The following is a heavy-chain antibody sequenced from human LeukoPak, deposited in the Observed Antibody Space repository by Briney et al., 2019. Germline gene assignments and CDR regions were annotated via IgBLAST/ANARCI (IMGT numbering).Heavy chain of an antibody. CDR3: ARSSYGDYVGNWFDP. D-gene: IGHD4-17*01. J-gene: IGHJ5*02. CDR2: IYYSGST. V-gene: IGHV4-59*08. CDR1: GGSISSYY. Sequence: SETLSLTCTVSGGSISSYYWSWIRQPPGKGLEWIGYIYYSGSTNYNPSLKSRVTISVDTSKNQFSLKLSSVTAADTAVYYCARSSYGDYVGNWFDPWGQGTLVTVSS.